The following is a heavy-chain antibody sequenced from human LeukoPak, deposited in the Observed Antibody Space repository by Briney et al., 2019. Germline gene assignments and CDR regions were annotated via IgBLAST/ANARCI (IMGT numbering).Heavy chain of an antibody. Sequence: PGGSLRLSCAASGVTFSSYGMNWVSQAPGKGLEWISYISSSSSTIYYADSVKGRFTISRDNAKNSLYLQMNNLRAEDTAVYYCARDPAGVDCWGQGTLVTVSS. V-gene: IGHV3-48*04. D-gene: IGHD2-2*01. CDR1: GVTFSSYG. CDR2: ISSSSSTI. CDR3: ARDPAGVDC. J-gene: IGHJ4*02.